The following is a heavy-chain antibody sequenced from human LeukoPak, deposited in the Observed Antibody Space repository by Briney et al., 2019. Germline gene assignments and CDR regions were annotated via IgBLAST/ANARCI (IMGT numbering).Heavy chain of an antibody. CDR3: ARDGQDYSNFPNYYYYYMDV. J-gene: IGHJ6*03. CDR2: ISAYNGNT. D-gene: IGHD4-11*01. CDR1: GYTFTSYG. Sequence: ASVKVSCKASGYTFTSYGISWVRQAPGQGLEWMGWISAYNGNTNYAQKLQGRVTMTTDTPTSTAYMGLRSLRSDDTAVYYCARDGQDYSNFPNYYYYYMDVWGKGTTVTVSS. V-gene: IGHV1-18*01.